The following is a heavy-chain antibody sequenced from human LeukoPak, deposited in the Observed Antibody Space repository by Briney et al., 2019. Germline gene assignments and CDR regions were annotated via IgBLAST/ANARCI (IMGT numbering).Heavy chain of an antibody. CDR3: ALLAVASDFAY. D-gene: IGHD6-19*01. CDR2: IASSGTTR. CDR1: GFPFSIYE. V-gene: IGHV3-48*03. J-gene: IGHJ4*02. Sequence: PGGSLRLSCGVFGFPFSIYEMNWVRQAPGKGLDWVSNIASSGTTRYYADSVKARFSISRDNAKGSLYLQMNRLRVEDTAVYYCALLAVASDFAYWGQGALVTVSS.